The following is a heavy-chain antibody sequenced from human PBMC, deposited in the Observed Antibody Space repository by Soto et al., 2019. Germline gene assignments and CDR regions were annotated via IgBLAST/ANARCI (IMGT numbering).Heavy chain of an antibody. Sequence: GGSLRLSCTASGFTFSNLAITWVRQAPGKGLEWVSTIDAGGGSTHYADSVKGRFTISRDNSKNTLYLQMNSLRAEDTAVYYCAILNAASGSYWGQGSLVTVSS. CDR1: GFTFSNLA. CDR3: AILNAASGSY. J-gene: IGHJ4*02. D-gene: IGHD6-25*01. V-gene: IGHV3-23*01. CDR2: IDAGGGST.